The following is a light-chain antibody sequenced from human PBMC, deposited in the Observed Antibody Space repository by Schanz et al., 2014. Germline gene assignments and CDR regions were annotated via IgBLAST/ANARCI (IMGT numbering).Light chain of an antibody. J-gene: IGLJ2*01. CDR3: SSYTSSSTLGV. V-gene: IGLV2-8*01. Sequence: QSALTQPPSASGSPGQSVTISCTGTSSDVGAYDYLSWYQQHPGKAPKLMIFAVSNRPSGVPDRFSGSKSGNTASLTVSGLQAEDEADYYCSSYTSSSTLGVFGGGTKLTVL. CDR1: SSDVGAYDY. CDR2: AVS.